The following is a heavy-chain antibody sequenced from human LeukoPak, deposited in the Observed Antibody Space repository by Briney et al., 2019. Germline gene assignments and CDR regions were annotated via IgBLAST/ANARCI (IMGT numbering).Heavy chain of an antibody. CDR3: AKDLAAGVAD. V-gene: IGHV3-23*01. J-gene: IGHJ4*02. Sequence: GGSLRLSCAASGFTFSSFTMSWVRQAPGKGPEWVSTVSGSGGSTYYSDSVKGRFTISRDNSKDTLYLQMNSLRAEDTAVYYCAKDLAAGVADWGQGTLVTVSS. CDR1: GFTFSSFT. D-gene: IGHD2-15*01. CDR2: VSGSGGST.